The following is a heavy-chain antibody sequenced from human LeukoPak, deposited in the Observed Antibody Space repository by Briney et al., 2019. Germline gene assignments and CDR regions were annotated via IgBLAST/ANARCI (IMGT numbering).Heavy chain of an antibody. CDR1: GFTFSSYS. CDR3: ARDGAVAGLRKFDY. D-gene: IGHD6-19*01. CDR2: ITGSSSYI. J-gene: IGHJ4*02. Sequence: NPGGSLRLSCAASGFTFSSYSMNWVRQAPGKGLEWVSSITGSSSYIYYADSVKGRFTVSRDNAKNSLYLQMNSLRAEDTAVYYCARDGAVAGLRKFDYWGQGTLVTVSS. V-gene: IGHV3-21*01.